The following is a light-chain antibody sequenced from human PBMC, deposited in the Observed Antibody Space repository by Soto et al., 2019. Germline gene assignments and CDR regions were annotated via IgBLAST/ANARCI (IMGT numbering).Light chain of an antibody. J-gene: IGLJ3*02. CDR3: QSYDSSLSGWV. V-gene: IGLV1-40*01. CDR2: GNS. Sequence: QSVLTQPPSVSGAPGQRVTISCTESSSNIGAGYDVHWYQQLPGTAPKLLIYGNSNRPSGVPDRFSGYKSGTSASLAITGLQAEDEADYYCQSYDSSLSGWVFGGGTKLIVL. CDR1: SSNIGAGYD.